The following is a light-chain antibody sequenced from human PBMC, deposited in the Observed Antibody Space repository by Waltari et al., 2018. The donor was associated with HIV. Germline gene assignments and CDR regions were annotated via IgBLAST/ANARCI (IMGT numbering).Light chain of an antibody. J-gene: IGLJ2*01. CDR2: EVN. CDR3: CSYAGRSTLEV. CDR1: SSAFWAFNL. Sequence: ALAPPASVSWSPGQSITISCTGNSSAFWAFNLFPWYQQHPGKPPKFIIYEVNKRPSEVSMRFSGSKSGNTASLTISGLQAEDEADYYCCSYAGRSTLEVFGGGTKVTVL. V-gene: IGLV2-23*02.